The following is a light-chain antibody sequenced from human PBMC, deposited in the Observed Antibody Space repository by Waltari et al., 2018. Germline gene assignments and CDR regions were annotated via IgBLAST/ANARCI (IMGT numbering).Light chain of an antibody. CDR2: DAS. J-gene: IGKJ4*01. CDR3: QQRHDWPLN. CDR1: QSVRSY. V-gene: IGKV3-11*01. Sequence: EILLTQSPVTLSVSPGERATLSCKASQSVRSYLAWYQQKPGPAPRLLIYDASKRASGIPARFSGSGSGTDFTLTISNVEPEDFAVYYCQQRHDWPLNFGGGTKLEIK.